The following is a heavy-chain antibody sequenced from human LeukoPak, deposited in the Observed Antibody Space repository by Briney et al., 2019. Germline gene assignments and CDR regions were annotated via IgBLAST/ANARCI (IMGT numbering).Heavy chain of an antibody. Sequence: SQTLSLTCTVSGGSISSYYWSWIRQPPGKGLEWIGYIYYSGSTNYNPSLKSRVTISVDTSKNQFSLKLSSVTAADTAVYYCARALIGFYFDYWGQGTLVTVSS. CDR1: GGSISSYY. D-gene: IGHD3-22*01. CDR2: IYYSGST. V-gene: IGHV4-59*01. J-gene: IGHJ4*02. CDR3: ARALIGFYFDY.